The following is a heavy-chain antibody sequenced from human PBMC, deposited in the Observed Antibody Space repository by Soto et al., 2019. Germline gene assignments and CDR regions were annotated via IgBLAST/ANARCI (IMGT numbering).Heavy chain of an antibody. D-gene: IGHD6-13*01. Sequence: GASVKVSCKASGYTFTSNGISWVRQAPGQGLEWMGWINPNSGGTNYAQKFQGWVTMTRDTSISTAYMELSRLRSDDTAVYYCARDRVLSIAAAGTGGFDPWGQGTLVTVSS. CDR2: INPNSGGT. V-gene: IGHV1-2*04. CDR1: GYTFTSNG. CDR3: ARDRVLSIAAAGTGGFDP. J-gene: IGHJ5*02.